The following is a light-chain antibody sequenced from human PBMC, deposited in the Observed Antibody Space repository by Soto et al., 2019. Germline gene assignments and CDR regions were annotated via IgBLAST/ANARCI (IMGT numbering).Light chain of an antibody. CDR1: QSVGGD. J-gene: IGKJ2*01. CDR2: GAV. V-gene: IGKV3-15*01. Sequence: EVVMTQSPVTLSVSPGERATLSCRASQSVGGDLAWYQQTPGQTPRLLIYGAVTRATGVAARFSGAGSGTESTLTVDSLQSEDVAIYYCQKYNAWPRTFGQGTKLEI. CDR3: QKYNAWPRT.